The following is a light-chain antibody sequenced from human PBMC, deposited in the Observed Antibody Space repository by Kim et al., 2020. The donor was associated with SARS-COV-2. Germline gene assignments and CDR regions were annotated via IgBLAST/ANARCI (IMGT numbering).Light chain of an antibody. J-gene: IGLJ2*01. Sequence: VSPGQTATITCSGDKLGDKYVCWYQQKPGQSPILVIYQDTKRPSGIPERFSGSNSGNTATLTISGTQAMDEADYYCQAWATSAVVFGGGTQLTVL. CDR2: QDT. CDR3: QAWATSAVV. V-gene: IGLV3-1*01. CDR1: KLGDKY.